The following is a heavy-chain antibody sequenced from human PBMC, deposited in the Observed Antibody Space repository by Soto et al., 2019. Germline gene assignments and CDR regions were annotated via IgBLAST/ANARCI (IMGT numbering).Heavy chain of an antibody. CDR3: AILSGVSAVAGTLNY. D-gene: IGHD6-19*01. Sequence: EVQLLESGGGLVQPGGSLRLSCAASGFTFSSYAMSWVRQAPGKGLEWVSAISGSGGSTYYADSGKGRFTISRDNSNSTLYLQMNSLRAEDTAVYYCAILSGVSAVAGTLNYWGQGTLVTVSS. CDR2: ISGSGGST. J-gene: IGHJ4*02. V-gene: IGHV3-23*01. CDR1: GFTFSSYA.